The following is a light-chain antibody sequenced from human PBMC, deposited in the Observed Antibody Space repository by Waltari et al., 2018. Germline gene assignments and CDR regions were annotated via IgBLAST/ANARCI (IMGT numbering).Light chain of an antibody. V-gene: IGLV4-69*01. CDR1: SGPSTYA. CDR3: QTWGTGFWV. CDR2: LNSDGSH. Sequence: QLVLTQSPSASASLGASVKLTCPLSSGPSTYAIACHQQQPAKGPRYLMKLNSDGSHTKGDGIPDRFSGSSSGAERYLTISSLQSEDEADYYCQTWGTGFWVFGGGTKLTVL. J-gene: IGLJ3*02.